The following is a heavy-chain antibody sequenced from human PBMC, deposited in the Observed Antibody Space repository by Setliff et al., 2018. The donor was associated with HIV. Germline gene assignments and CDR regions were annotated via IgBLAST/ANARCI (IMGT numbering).Heavy chain of an antibody. CDR2: IIPILGAP. CDR3: AGDHLVGPHDALDL. J-gene: IGHJ3*01. Sequence: SVKVSCKASGGTFSSYAISWVRQAPGQGLEWMGGIIPILGAPIYAQKFQGRVTVSADESGSTGYMESSSLKSEDTAVYYCAGDHLVGPHDALDLWVPGTTVTVSS. D-gene: IGHD2-8*02. V-gene: IGHV1-69*13. CDR1: GGTFSSYA.